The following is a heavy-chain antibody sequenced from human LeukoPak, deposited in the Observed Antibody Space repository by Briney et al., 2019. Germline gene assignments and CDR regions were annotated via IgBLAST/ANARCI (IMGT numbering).Heavy chain of an antibody. D-gene: IGHD5-12*01. Sequence: SETLSLTCTVSGGSISSYYWSWIRQPPGKGLEWIGYIYYSGSTNYNPSLKSRVTISVDTSKNQFSLKLSSVTAADTAVYYCARTQGATIFDYWGQGTLVTVSS. J-gene: IGHJ4*02. CDR3: ARTQGATIFDY. V-gene: IGHV4-59*08. CDR2: IYYSGST. CDR1: GGSISSYY.